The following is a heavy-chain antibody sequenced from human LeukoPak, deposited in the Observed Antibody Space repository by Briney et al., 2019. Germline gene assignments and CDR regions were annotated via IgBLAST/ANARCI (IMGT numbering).Heavy chain of an antibody. J-gene: IGHJ5*02. CDR2: IYYSGST. V-gene: IGHV4-39*01. D-gene: IGHD6-19*01. Sequence: PSETLSLTCTVSGGSISTSNYYWGWIRQPPGKGLEWIGSIYYSGSTYYNPSLKSRVTISVDTSKNQFSLKLSSVTAADTAVYYCARQFRREAVAGTLNPWFDPWGQGTLVTVSS. CDR1: GGSISTSNYY. CDR3: ARQFRREAVAGTLNPWFDP.